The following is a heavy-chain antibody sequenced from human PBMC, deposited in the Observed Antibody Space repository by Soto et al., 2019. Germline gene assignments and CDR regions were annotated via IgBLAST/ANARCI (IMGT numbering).Heavy chain of an antibody. Sequence: SETLSLTCTVSGGSISSGGYYWSWIRQHPGKGLEWIGYIYYSGSTYYNPSLKSRVTISVDTSKKQFYLKLSSVTAADTAVYYCSRGGLGYCSGGSCYPYYFDYWGQGTLVTVSS. J-gene: IGHJ4*02. CDR3: SRGGLGYCSGGSCYPYYFDY. CDR2: IYYSGST. D-gene: IGHD2-15*01. V-gene: IGHV4-31*03. CDR1: GGSISSGGYY.